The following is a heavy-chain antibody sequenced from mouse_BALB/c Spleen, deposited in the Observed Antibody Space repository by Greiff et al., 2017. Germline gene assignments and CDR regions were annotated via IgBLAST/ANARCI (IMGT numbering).Heavy chain of an antibody. CDR3: ARGRVGWYFDV. J-gene: IGHJ1*01. D-gene: IGHD1-1*02. CDR2: INPGSGGT. V-gene: IGHV1-54*03. CDR1: GYAFTNYL. Sequence: QVQLQQSGAELVRPGTSVKVSCKASGYAFTNYLIEWVKQRPGQGLEWIGVINPGSGGTNYNEKFKGKATLTADKSSSTAYMQLSSLTSDDSAVYFCARGRVGWYFDVWGAGTTVTVSS.